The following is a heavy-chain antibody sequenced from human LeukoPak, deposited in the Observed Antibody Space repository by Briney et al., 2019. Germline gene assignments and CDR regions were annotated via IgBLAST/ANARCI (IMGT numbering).Heavy chain of an antibody. J-gene: IGHJ4*02. CDR3: AGDYGGSNFDY. CDR2: ISYSGST. Sequence: SETLSLTCTVSGGSISSYYWSWNRQPPGKGLEWIGYISYSGSTNYNPSLKSRVTLSLDTSKNQFSLKLSSVTAADTAVYCCAGDYGGSNFDYWGQGTLVTVSS. CDR1: GGSISSYY. V-gene: IGHV4-59*01. D-gene: IGHD4-23*01.